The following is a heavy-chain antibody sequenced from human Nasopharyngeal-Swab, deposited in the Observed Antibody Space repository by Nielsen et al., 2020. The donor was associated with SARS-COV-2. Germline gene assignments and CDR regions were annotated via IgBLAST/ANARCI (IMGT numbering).Heavy chain of an antibody. Sequence: GESLKISCAASGFTFSTYWMHWVRQAPGKGLEWVAFIAHDASNEYYGDSVKGRFSISRDSSKNTLYLQMDSLRGEDPAVYYCARDAPAHYGAFYWGRGTLVTVSS. D-gene: IGHD4-17*01. CDR3: ARDAPAHYGAFY. CDR2: IAHDASNE. J-gene: IGHJ4*02. V-gene: IGHV3-30*03. CDR1: GFTFSTYW.